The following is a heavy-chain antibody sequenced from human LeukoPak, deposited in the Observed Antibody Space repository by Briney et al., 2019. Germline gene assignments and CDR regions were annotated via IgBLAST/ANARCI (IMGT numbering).Heavy chain of an antibody. CDR2: ISSSGSTI. Sequence: GGSLRLSCAASGFTFSSYAMSWVRQAPGKGLEWASYISSSGSTIYYADSVKGRFTISRDNAKNSLYLQMNSLRAEDTAVYYCARSAGTDGMDVWGQGTTVTVSS. V-gene: IGHV3-48*03. D-gene: IGHD3-10*01. J-gene: IGHJ6*01. CDR3: ARSAGTDGMDV. CDR1: GFTFSSYA.